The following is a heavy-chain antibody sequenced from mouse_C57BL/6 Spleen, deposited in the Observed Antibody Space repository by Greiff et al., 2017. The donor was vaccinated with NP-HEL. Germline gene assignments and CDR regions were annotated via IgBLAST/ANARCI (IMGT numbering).Heavy chain of an antibody. CDR1: GYTFTSYW. D-gene: IGHD2-2*01. V-gene: IGHV1-61*01. CDR3: ARSTMVTTEGFAH. Sequence: VKLQQPGAELVRPGSSVKLSCKASGYTFTSYWMDWVKQRPGQGLEWIGNIYPSDSETHYNQKFKDKATLTVDKSSSTAYMQLSSLTSEDSAVYYCARSTMVTTEGFAHWGQGTLVTVSA. CDR2: IYPSDSET. J-gene: IGHJ3*01.